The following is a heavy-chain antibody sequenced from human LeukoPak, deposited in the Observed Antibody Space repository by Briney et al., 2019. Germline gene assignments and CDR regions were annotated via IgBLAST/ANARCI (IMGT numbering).Heavy chain of an antibody. D-gene: IGHD6-6*01. Sequence: ASVKVSFKASGYTFTDYYMHWVRQAPGQGLEWMGWINIHSGGTSYAQKFQGRVTRTRDTSISTGFMELKSLGSDDTAVYYCARSRISAPVDYWGQGTLVTVSS. V-gene: IGHV1-2*02. CDR3: ARSRISAPVDY. J-gene: IGHJ4*02. CDR1: GYTFTDYY. CDR2: INIHSGGT.